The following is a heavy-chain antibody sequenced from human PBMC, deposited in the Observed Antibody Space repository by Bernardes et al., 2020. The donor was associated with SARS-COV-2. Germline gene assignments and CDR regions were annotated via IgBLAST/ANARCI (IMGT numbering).Heavy chain of an antibody. CDR2: INPNSGGT. J-gene: IGHJ6*02. Sequence: ASVKVSCKASGYTFTGYYIHWVRQAPGQGLEWMGWINPNSGGTTYAQKFQGRVTMTRDTSINTAYMELSSLRSDDTAVYYCALPPTNYDRYGMDVWGQGTTLTVSS. D-gene: IGHD3-22*01. CDR3: ALPPTNYDRYGMDV. V-gene: IGHV1-2*02. CDR1: GYTFTGYY.